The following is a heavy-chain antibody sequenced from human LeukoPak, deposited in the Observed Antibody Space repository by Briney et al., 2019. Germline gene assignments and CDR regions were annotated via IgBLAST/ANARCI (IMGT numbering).Heavy chain of an antibody. CDR2: ISGSGGST. J-gene: IGHJ4*02. CDR1: GFTFSSYT. D-gene: IGHD6-19*01. Sequence: PGGSLRLSRAASGFTFSSYTMSWVRQAPGKGLESVSAISGSGGSTYYADSVKGRFTISRDNSKKTLYLQMNSLRAEDTAVYYCAKDPITVAGYFDYWGQGTLVTVSS. CDR3: AKDPITVAGYFDY. V-gene: IGHV3-23*01.